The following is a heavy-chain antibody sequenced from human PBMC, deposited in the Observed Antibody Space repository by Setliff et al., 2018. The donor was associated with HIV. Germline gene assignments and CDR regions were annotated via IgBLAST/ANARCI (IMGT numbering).Heavy chain of an antibody. J-gene: IGHJ6*02. V-gene: IGHV1-8*01. CDR1: GSTFSTYD. CDR2: MNPSSGNT. CDR3: ARGGVCTSTSCGGNYYYGMDV. D-gene: IGHD2-2*01. Sequence: ASVKVSCKASGSTFSTYDINWVRQAPGQGPEWMGWMNPSSGNTGYAPKLQGRVTMTRNTSISTAYMEMSSLRSDDTAVYYCARGGVCTSTSCGGNYYYGMDVWGQGTTVTVSS.